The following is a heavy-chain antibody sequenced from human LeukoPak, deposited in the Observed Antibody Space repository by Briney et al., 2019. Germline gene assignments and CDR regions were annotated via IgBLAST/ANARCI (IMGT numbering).Heavy chain of an antibody. CDR1: GGSISSGDYY. V-gene: IGHV4-30-4*08. J-gene: IGHJ6*03. D-gene: IGHD2-15*01. CDR3: ARQYCSGGSCQIYYYYMDV. CDR2: IYYSGST. Sequence: PSQTLSLTCTVSGGSISSGDYYWSWIRQPPGKGLEWIGYIYYSGSTYYNPSLKSRVTISVDTSKTQFSLKLSSVTAADTAVYYCARQYCSGGSCQIYYYYMDVWGKGTTVTVSS.